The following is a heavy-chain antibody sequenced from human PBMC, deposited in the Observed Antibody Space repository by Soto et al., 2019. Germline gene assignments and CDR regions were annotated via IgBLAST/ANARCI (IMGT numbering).Heavy chain of an antibody. CDR1: GGSISSGGYY. J-gene: IGHJ5*02. D-gene: IGHD2-15*01. Sequence: QVQLQESGPGLVKPSQTLSLTCTVSGGSISSGGYYWSWIRQHPGKGLEWIGYIYYSGSTYYNPSLKSRVTISVDTSKSQFSLKLSSVTAADTAVYYCARVVVVVVAAINWFDPWGQGTLVTVSS. CDR2: IYYSGST. V-gene: IGHV4-31*03. CDR3: ARVVVVVVAAINWFDP.